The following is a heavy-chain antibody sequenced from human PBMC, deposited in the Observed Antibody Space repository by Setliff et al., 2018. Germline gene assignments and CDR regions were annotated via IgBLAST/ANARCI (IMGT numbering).Heavy chain of an antibody. V-gene: IGHV4-59*01. Sequence: SETLSLTCTVSGGFIRDYYWNWIRQSPGKGLEWIGYIYYRGTTNHNSSLKSRVTISIDMSKNQFSLKLSSATAADTAVYFCAAVGIDAGGGWFDPWGHGIPVTVSS. D-gene: IGHD1-26*01. CDR1: GGFIRDYY. J-gene: IGHJ5*02. CDR3: AAVGIDAGGGWFDP. CDR2: IYYRGTT.